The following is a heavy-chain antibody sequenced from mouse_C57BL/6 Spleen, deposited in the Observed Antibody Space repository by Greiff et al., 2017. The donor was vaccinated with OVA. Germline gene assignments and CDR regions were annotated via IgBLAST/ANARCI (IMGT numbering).Heavy chain of an antibody. CDR3: TPYYYGSSYVY. V-gene: IGHV1-15*01. CDR1: GYTLTDYE. D-gene: IGHD1-1*01. Sequence: QVQLKQSGAELVRPGASVTLSCKASGYTLTDYEMHWVKQTPVHGLEWIGAIDPETGGTAYNQKFKGKAILTADKSSSTAYMELRSLTSEDSAVYYCTPYYYGSSYVYWGQGTTLTVSS. CDR2: IDPETGGT. J-gene: IGHJ2*01.